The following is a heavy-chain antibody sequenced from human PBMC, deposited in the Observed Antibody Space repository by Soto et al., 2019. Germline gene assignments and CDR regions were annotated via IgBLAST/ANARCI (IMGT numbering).Heavy chain of an antibody. CDR1: GFTFKFYG. V-gene: IGHV3-30*03. Sequence: VQMVESGGGVVQPGKSLRLSCETSGFTFKFYGMHWVRQAPGKGLECVAVISHDGNTNYYADSVKGRFTISRDNSKNTLYLLMNRLRLDDSSTYYCATDRGGDCPDNSCYFGADYWGQGALVTVSS. J-gene: IGHJ4*02. CDR3: ATDRGGDCPDNSCYFGADY. CDR2: ISHDGNTN. D-gene: IGHD2-2*01.